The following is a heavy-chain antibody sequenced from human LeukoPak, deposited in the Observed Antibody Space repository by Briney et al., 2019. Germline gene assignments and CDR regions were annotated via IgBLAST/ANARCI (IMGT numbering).Heavy chain of an antibody. V-gene: IGHV6-1*01. D-gene: IGHD3-10*01. CDR2: TYYRSKWYN. CDR3: AKDTYYYGSGSYYNGIDY. Sequence: PSQTLSLTCAISGDSVSSNSAAWNWIRPSPSRGLEWLGRTYYRSKWYNDYAVSVKSRITINPDTSKNQFSLLLNSVTPEDTAVYYCAKDTYYYGSGSYYNGIDYWGQGTLVTVSS. CDR1: GDSVSSNSAA. J-gene: IGHJ4*02.